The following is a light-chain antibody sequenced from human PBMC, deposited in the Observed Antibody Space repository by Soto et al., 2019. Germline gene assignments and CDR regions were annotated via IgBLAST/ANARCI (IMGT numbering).Light chain of an antibody. J-gene: IGKJ5*01. Sequence: EIVLTQSPGTLSLSPGERAALSCRASQGRNSAYLAWYQQKPGQAPRLLIYGASSRDSGIPDRFSGSGSATQFTLTISSLQSEDFAVYYCQQYNNWPAITFGQGTRLEI. V-gene: IGKV3D-15*01. CDR2: GAS. CDR1: QGRNSAY. CDR3: QQYNNWPAIT.